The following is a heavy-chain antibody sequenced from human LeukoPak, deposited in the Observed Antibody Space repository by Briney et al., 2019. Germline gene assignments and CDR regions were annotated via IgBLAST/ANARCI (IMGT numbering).Heavy chain of an antibody. D-gene: IGHD2-2*01. V-gene: IGHV4-39*01. CDR2: IYYSGNT. Sequence: SETLSLTCTVSGGSVNRSLYYWGWIRQPPGKGLGGIASIYYSGNTFYNPSLKSRVTISVNTSKNQFSLKLSSVTAADTAVYYCARLGVPTAIWYFDLWGRGTLVTVSS. CDR1: GGSVNRSLYY. CDR3: ARLGVPTAIWYFDL. J-gene: IGHJ2*01.